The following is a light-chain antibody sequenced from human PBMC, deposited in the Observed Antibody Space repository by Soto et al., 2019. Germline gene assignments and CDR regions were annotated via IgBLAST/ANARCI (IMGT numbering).Light chain of an antibody. V-gene: IGKV3-20*01. J-gene: IGKJ5*01. Sequence: EFVLTQSQRQLLFTQGHGVTVSCRARQSVNSANLAWYQQKPGQAPRLLMYGASVRATGIPDRFSGGGSGTDFTLTISRLELEDFAVFYCQHYDRSVPINFGQGTRMEIK. CDR2: GAS. CDR3: QHYDRSVPIN. CDR1: QSVNSAN.